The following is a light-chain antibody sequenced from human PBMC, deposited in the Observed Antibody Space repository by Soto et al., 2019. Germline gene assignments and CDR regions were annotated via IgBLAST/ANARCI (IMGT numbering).Light chain of an antibody. CDR2: AAS. Sequence: DRVTIPCRASQDISGWLAWYQQKPGRAPKLLIYAASSLQSGVPTRFAGNGSGTSFTLTITSLQPEDFATYYCLQADTFPITFGQGTRLE. CDR3: LQADTFPIT. J-gene: IGKJ5*01. CDR1: QDISGW. V-gene: IGKV1-12*01.